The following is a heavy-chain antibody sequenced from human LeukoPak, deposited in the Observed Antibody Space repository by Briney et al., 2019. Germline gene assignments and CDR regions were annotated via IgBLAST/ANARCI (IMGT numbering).Heavy chain of an antibody. Sequence: VSVKVSCKASGYTFTSYGISWVRQAPGQGLEWMGWISAYNGNTNYAQKLQGRVTMTTDTSTSTAYMELRSLRSDDTAVYYCARDLLVSDYYYMDVWGKGTTVTVSS. D-gene: IGHD3-9*01. CDR2: ISAYNGNT. CDR1: GYTFTSYG. CDR3: ARDLLVSDYYYMDV. J-gene: IGHJ6*03. V-gene: IGHV1-18*01.